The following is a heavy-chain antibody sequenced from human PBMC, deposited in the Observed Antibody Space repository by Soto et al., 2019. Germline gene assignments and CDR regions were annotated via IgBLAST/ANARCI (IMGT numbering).Heavy chain of an antibody. CDR1: GGSISSSSYY. V-gene: IGHV4-39*01. J-gene: IGHJ6*02. CDR2: IYYSGST. CDR3: ARHGGGTGTKRSDYYYGMDV. Sequence: SETLSLTCTVSGGSISSSSYYWGWIRQPPGKGLEWIGSIYYSGSTYYNPSLKSRVTISVDTSKNQFSLKLSSVTAADTAVYYCARHGGGTGTKRSDYYYGMDVWGQGTTVT. D-gene: IGHD1-7*01.